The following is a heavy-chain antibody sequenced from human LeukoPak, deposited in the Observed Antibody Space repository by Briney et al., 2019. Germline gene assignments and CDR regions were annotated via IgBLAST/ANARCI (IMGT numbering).Heavy chain of an antibody. CDR3: ARAYPTLWFAEINWFDP. CDR2: INPSGGST. Sequence: ASVKVSCKASGYTFTSYYMHWVRQAPGQGLEWMGIINPSGGSTSYAQKFQGRVTMTRDMSTSTVYMELSSLRSEDTAVYYCARAYPTLWFAEINWFDPWGQGTLVTVSS. CDR1: GYTFTSYY. D-gene: IGHD3-10*01. J-gene: IGHJ5*02. V-gene: IGHV1-46*01.